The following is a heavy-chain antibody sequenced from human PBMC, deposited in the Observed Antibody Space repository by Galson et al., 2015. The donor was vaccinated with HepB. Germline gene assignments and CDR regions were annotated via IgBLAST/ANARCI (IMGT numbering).Heavy chain of an antibody. Sequence: SLRLSCAASGFTFSSYAMHWVRQAPGKGLEWVAVISYDGGNKYYADSVKGRFTISRDNSKNTLYLQMNSLRAEDTAVYYCARDEFVRGVMGYWGQGTLVTVSS. CDR3: ARDEFVRGVMGY. V-gene: IGHV3-30-3*01. CDR2: ISYDGGNK. D-gene: IGHD3-10*02. CDR1: GFTFSSYA. J-gene: IGHJ4*02.